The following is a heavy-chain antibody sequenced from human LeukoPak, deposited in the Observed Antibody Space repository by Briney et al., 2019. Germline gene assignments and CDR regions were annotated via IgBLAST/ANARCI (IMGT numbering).Heavy chain of an antibody. V-gene: IGHV1-69*13. J-gene: IGHJ6*02. CDR3: ARAPPRQPTIVVVPAAAMDYYGMDV. Sequence: ASVNVSCKASGGTFSSYAISWVRQAPGQGLEWMGGIIPIFGTANYAQKFQGRVTITADESTSTAYMELSSLRSEDTAVYYCARAPPRQPTIVVVPAAAMDYYGMDVWGQGTTVTVSS. D-gene: IGHD2-2*01. CDR1: GGTFSSYA. CDR2: IIPIFGTA.